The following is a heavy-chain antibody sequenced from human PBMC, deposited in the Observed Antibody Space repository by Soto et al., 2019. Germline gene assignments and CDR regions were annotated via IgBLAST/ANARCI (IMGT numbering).Heavy chain of an antibody. CDR1: GFPFSDYY. CDR3: ARRRPTGYYNY. J-gene: IGHJ4*02. D-gene: IGHD3-9*01. V-gene: IGHV3-11*05. CDR2: IGSSSSYT. Sequence: QVQLVESGGALVKPGGSLRLSCAASGFPFSDYYMSWIRQAPGKGLEWVSSIGSSSSYTNYADSVKGRFTISRDNANNSLYLQMNSLRAGDTAMYYCARRRPTGYYNYWGQGSLVTVSA.